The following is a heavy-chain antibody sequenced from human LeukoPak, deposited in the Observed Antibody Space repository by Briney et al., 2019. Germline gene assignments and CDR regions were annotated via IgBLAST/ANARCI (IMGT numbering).Heavy chain of an antibody. J-gene: IGHJ4*02. CDR2: ISAYNGDS. D-gene: IGHD3-3*01. CDR1: GYSFSSYG. Sequence: ASVKVSCKGSGYSFSSYGMHWGRQAPGQGLEWMGWISAYNGDSDYAQNLQGRVTMTTDPSTSTAYMELRSLRSDDTAVYYCASGWSGYFASLDYWGQGTLVTVAS. V-gene: IGHV1-18*01. CDR3: ASGWSGYFASLDY.